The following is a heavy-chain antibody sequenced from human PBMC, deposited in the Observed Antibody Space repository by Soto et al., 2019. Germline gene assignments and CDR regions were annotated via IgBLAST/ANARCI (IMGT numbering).Heavy chain of an antibody. Sequence: QVQLVQSGAEVKKPGSSVKVSCKASGGTFSSYAISWVRQAPGQGLEWMGGIIPILGTANYAQKFQGRVTITADESTSTAYRELSSLRSEDPAVYYCARGADLAYCGGDCYPYDWCQGGMVTVSS. V-gene: IGHV1-69*01. CDR3: ARGADLAYCGGDCYPYD. CDR2: IIPILGTA. J-gene: IGHJ4*02. CDR1: GGTFSSYA. D-gene: IGHD2-21*02.